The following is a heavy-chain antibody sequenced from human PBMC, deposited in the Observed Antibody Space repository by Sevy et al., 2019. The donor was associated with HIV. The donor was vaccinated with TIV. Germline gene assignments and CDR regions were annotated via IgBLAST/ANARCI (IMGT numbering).Heavy chain of an antibody. CDR2: ISNSGTTI. Sequence: GGSLRLSCAASGFTFSSYEMNWVRQAPGKGLEWVSYISNSGTTISYSDSVKGLFTISRDNARNSLYLQMNSLRAEDTAVYYCARDLPPSATTVAHFDCWGQGTLVTVSS. CDR1: GFTFSSYE. D-gene: IGHD4-17*01. V-gene: IGHV3-48*03. J-gene: IGHJ4*02. CDR3: ARDLPPSATTVAHFDC.